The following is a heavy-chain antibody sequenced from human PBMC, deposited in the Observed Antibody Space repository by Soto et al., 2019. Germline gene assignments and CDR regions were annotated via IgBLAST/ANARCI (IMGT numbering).Heavy chain of an antibody. CDR2: INHSGRT. V-gene: IGHV4-34*01. CDR1: DGSFIGYF. Sequence: QVELQRWGPGLVKPSETLSLTCTIHDGSFIGYFWSWIRQSPEKGLEWIGEINHSGRTSYNLSLRSRVTISVDTSNNQFSLKLTSVTAADTAVYYCARGYVRATAYFDAWGQGSPVIVSS. J-gene: IGHJ4*02. D-gene: IGHD2-21*02. CDR3: ARGYVRATAYFDA.